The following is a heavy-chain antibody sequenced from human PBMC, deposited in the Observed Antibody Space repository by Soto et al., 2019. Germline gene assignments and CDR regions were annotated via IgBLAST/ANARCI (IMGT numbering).Heavy chain of an antibody. CDR2: INPSGGST. CDR1: GYTFTSYY. Sequence: ASVKVSCKASGYTFTSYYMHWVRQAPGQGLEWMGIINPSGGSTSYAQKFQARVTMTRDTSTSTVYMELSSLRSEDTAVYYCARGEYSNSLYYYYGMDVWGQGTTVTVSS. V-gene: IGHV1-46*01. D-gene: IGHD4-4*01. CDR3: ARGEYSNSLYYYYGMDV. J-gene: IGHJ6*02.